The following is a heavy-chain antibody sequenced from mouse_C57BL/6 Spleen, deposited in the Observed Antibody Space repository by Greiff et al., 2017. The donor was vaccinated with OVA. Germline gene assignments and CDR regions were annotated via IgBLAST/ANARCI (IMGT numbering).Heavy chain of an antibody. CDR2: ISSGSSTI. CDR3: ATPTYGNYAMDY. V-gene: IGHV5-17*01. Sequence: EVKLVESGGGLVKPGGSLKLSCAASGFTFSDYGMHWVRQAPEKGLEWVAYISSGSSTIYYADTVKGRFTISRDNAKHTLFLQMTSLRSEDTAMYYCATPTYGNYAMDYWGQGTSVTVSS. D-gene: IGHD2-1*01. J-gene: IGHJ4*01. CDR1: GFTFSDYG.